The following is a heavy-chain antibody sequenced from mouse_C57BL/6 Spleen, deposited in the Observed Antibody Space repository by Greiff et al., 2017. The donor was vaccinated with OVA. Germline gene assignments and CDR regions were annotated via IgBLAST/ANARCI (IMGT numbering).Heavy chain of an antibody. CDR1: GYTFTSYW. Sequence: QVQLQQPGAELVMPGASVKLSCKASGYTFTSYWMHWVKQRPGQGLEWIGEIDPSDSYTNYNQKFKGKSTLTVDKSSSTAYMQLSSLTSEDSAVYYCARSDHSLRRYYAMDYWGQGTSVTVSS. V-gene: IGHV1-69*01. J-gene: IGHJ4*01. CDR3: ARSDHSLRRYYAMDY. D-gene: IGHD1-2*01. CDR2: IDPSDSYT.